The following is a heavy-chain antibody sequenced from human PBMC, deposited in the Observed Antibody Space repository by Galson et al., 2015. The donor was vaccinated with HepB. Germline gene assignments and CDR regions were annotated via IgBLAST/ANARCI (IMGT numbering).Heavy chain of an antibody. J-gene: IGHJ4*02. CDR1: GYRISNYW. Sequence: QSGAEVKKPGESLKISCKGSGYRISNYWIGWVRQMPGKGLEWMGIIYLGDSDTRYSPSFQGQVTISADKSISTAYLQWSSLKASDTAMYYCARLSDYGDILAYWGQGTLVTVSS. D-gene: IGHD4-17*01. CDR2: IYLGDSDT. CDR3: ARLSDYGDILAY. V-gene: IGHV5-51*03.